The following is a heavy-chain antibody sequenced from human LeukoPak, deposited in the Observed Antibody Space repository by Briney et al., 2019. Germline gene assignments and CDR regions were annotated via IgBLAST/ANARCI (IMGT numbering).Heavy chain of an antibody. Sequence: PGRSLTPSCAASGLSFDDFATQCVRPAPRKGMGWASGIRWDSRSLGYADSVKGRFTISRDNAKDSLYLQMNSLRAEDTALYYCAKDILSDYDILTGYYNVGAFDIWGQGTMVTVSS. V-gene: IGHV3-9*01. D-gene: IGHD3-9*01. CDR2: IRWDSRSL. CDR1: GLSFDDFA. J-gene: IGHJ3*02. CDR3: AKDILSDYDILTGYYNVGAFDI.